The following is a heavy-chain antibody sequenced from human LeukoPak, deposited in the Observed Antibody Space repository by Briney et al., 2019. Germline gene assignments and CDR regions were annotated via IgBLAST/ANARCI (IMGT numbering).Heavy chain of an antibody. CDR3: AKDGDHYDSSGYYYSFDY. D-gene: IGHD3-22*01. CDR1: GFTFSSYG. CDR2: IWYDGSNK. J-gene: IGHJ4*02. Sequence: GRSLRLSCAASGFTFSSYGMHWVRQAPGKGLEWVAVIWYDGSNKYYADSVKGRFTISRDNSKNTLYLQMNSLRVEDTAVYYCAKDGDHYDSSGYYYSFDYWGQGTLVTVSS. V-gene: IGHV3-33*06.